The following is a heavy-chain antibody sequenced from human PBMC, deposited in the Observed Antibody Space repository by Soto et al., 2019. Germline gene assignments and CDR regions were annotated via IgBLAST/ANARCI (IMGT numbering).Heavy chain of an antibody. CDR3: ARAALARIDYYDSRAAAERGFGYYYYGMDV. J-gene: IGHJ6*02. CDR2: IYHSGST. Sequence: SETLSLTCAVSGGSISSSNWWSWVRQPPGKGLEWIGEIYHSGSTNYNPSLKSRVTISVDKSKNQFSLKLSSVTAADTAVYYCARAALARIDYYDSRAAAERGFGYYYYGMDVWGQGTTVTVSS. D-gene: IGHD3-22*01. CDR1: GGSISSSNW. V-gene: IGHV4-4*02.